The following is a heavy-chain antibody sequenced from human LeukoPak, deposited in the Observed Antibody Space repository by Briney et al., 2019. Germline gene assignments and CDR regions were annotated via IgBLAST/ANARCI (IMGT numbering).Heavy chain of an antibody. CDR2: IIPIFGTA. CDR3: ALFNGPYYYYYMDV. J-gene: IGHJ6*03. CDR1: GGTFSSYA. D-gene: IGHD4-17*01. Sequence: SVKVSCKASGGTFSSYAISWVRQAPGQGLEWMGGIIPIFGTANYAQKFQGRVTITTDESTSTAYMELSSLRSEDTAVYYCALFNGPYYYYYMDVWGKGTTVTVSS. V-gene: IGHV1-69*05.